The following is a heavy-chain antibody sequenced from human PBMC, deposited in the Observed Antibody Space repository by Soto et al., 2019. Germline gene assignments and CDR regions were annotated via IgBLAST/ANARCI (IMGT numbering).Heavy chain of an antibody. D-gene: IGHD4-17*01. Sequence: QVHLGQSGTEVKEPGASVKVSCKASASTFTGYTINWVRQAPGQGLEWMGWISTFNCNTKYAGNFEGRVTMTTDTPTTTAYMALTSLTFDDTAVYCCERGTVTSGRWFGPWGQGTLVSVSS. J-gene: IGHJ5*02. CDR3: ERGTVTSGRWFGP. CDR2: ISTFNCNT. V-gene: IGHV1-18*04. CDR1: ASTFTGYT.